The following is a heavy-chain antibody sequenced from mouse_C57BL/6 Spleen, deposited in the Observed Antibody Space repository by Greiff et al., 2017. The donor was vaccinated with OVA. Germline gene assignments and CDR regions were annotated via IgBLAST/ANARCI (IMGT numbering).Heavy chain of an antibody. V-gene: IGHV14-2*01. CDR3: ARGSFFDY. CDR2: IDPEDGET. J-gene: IGHJ2*01. Sequence: EVQLQQSGAELVKPGASVKLSCTASGFNIKDYYMHWVKQRTEQGLEWIGRIDPEDGETKYAPQFQGKATITADTSSNTAYLQLSSLTSEDTAVYYCARGSFFDYWGQGTTLTVSS. CDR1: GFNIKDYY.